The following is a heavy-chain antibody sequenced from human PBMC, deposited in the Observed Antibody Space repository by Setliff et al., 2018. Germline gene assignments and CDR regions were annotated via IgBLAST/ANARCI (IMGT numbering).Heavy chain of an antibody. V-gene: IGHV5-51*01. CDR3: ARAGAEGYCSGGSCYYFDY. D-gene: IGHD2-15*01. CDR1: GYSFTSYW. Sequence: LGESLKISCKGSGYSFTSYWIGWVRQMPGKGLEWMGIIYPGDSDTRYSPSFQGQVTISADKSISTAYLQWSSLKASDTAMYYCARAGAEGYCSGGSCYYFDYWGQGTMVTVSS. CDR2: IYPGDSDT. J-gene: IGHJ4*02.